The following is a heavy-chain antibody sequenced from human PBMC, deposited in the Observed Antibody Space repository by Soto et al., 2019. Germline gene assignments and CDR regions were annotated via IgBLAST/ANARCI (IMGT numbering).Heavy chain of an antibody. Sequence: GGSLRLSCAASGFSVSSNYMSWVRQTPGKGLEWVSVIYSGGSTYYADSVKGRFTISGDNSKNTLYLQMNSLRAEDTAVYYCARHARYFDWLSYFDYWGQGTLVTVSS. D-gene: IGHD3-9*01. CDR1: GFSVSSNY. J-gene: IGHJ4*02. CDR2: IYSGGST. V-gene: IGHV3-66*04. CDR3: ARHARYFDWLSYFDY.